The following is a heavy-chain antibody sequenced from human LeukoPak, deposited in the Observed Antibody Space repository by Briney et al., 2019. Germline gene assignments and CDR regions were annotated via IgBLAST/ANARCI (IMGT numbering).Heavy chain of an antibody. CDR2: ISYGGTIK. V-gene: IGHV3-30-3*01. J-gene: IGHJ4*02. Sequence: GGSLRLSCAASGFIFSDYGVHWVRQAPGKGLEWMAYISYGGTIKYYVDSVKGRFTISRDNAKNSLYLQMNSLRAEDTAVYYCARDRSQFEYWGQGTLVTVSS. CDR1: GFIFSDYG. CDR3: ARDRSQFEY.